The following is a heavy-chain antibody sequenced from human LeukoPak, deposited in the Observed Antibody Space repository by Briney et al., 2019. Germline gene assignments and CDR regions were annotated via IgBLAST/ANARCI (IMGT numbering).Heavy chain of an antibody. CDR1: GGSISSSSYY. Sequence: SETLSLTCTVSGGSISSSSYYWGWIRQTPGKGLEWIGSIYDTGRTYYNPSVKNRVTISVDTSKNQFSLRLSSVTAADTAVYYCARALVRGATGYYFDYWGQGTLVTVSS. CDR2: IYDTGRT. V-gene: IGHV4-39*07. D-gene: IGHD3-10*01. CDR3: ARALVRGATGYYFDY. J-gene: IGHJ4*02.